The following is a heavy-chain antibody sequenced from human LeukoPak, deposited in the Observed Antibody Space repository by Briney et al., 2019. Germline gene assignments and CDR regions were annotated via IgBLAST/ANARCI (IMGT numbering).Heavy chain of an antibody. V-gene: IGHV1-2*06. CDR1: GYTFNTYY. Sequence: ASVKVSCKTSGYTFNTYYLHWVRQAPGQGLDWMGRIYPYSGDTTFAQRFQGRVTMTRDTSISTAYMELSRLGSDDTAVYYCAREMKISRFDAFDIWGQGTMVTVSS. J-gene: IGHJ3*02. D-gene: IGHD2/OR15-2a*01. CDR3: AREMKISRFDAFDI. CDR2: IYPYSGDT.